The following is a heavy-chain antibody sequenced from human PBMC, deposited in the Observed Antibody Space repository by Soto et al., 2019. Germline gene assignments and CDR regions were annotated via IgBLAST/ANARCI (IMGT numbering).Heavy chain of an antibody. D-gene: IGHD1-26*01. CDR2: IYYSRST. J-gene: IGHJ4*02. CDR1: GGSISTPNYY. V-gene: IGHV4-39*01. CDR3: ARRYTGSYYDY. Sequence: PSETLSLTCTVSGGSISTPNYYWGWIRQPPGKGLEWIGSIYYSRSTYYNPSLKSRVTISVDTSRTQFSLRLTSVTAADTAVYYCARRYTGSYYDYWGQGTLVTVSS.